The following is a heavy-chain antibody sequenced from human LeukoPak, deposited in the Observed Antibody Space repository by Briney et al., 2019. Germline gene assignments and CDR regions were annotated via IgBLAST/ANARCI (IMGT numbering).Heavy chain of an antibody. CDR3: ASPVAAAGTEEGYAFDI. CDR2: MNPNSGNT. CDR1: GYTFTSYD. J-gene: IGHJ3*02. Sequence: GASVKVSCKASGYTFTSYDINWVRQATGQGLEWMGWMNPNSGNTGYAQKFQGRVTMTRNTSISTAYMELSSLRSEDTAVYYCASPVAAAGTEEGYAFDIWGQGTMVTVSS. V-gene: IGHV1-8*01. D-gene: IGHD6-13*01.